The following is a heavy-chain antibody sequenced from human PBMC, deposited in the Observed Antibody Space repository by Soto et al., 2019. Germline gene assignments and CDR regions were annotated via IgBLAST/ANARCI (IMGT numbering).Heavy chain of an antibody. J-gene: IGHJ6*03. CDR3: GSTNYNPSLKSRVTISVDTSKNQFSLKLSSVTAADTAVYYCARHPPPYSGYDPDGDYSHYYYYMDV. D-gene: IGHD3-10*01. CDR2: IYYSGST. Sequence: SETLSLTCTVSGGSISSYYWSWIRQPPGKGLEWIGYIYYSGSTNYNPSLKNRVNKSIDTSKKQFSQKLSSVTAADTTDYYSGSTNYNPSLKSRVTISVDTSKNQFSLKLSSVTAADTAVYYCARHPPPYSGYDPDGDYSHYYYYMDVWGKGTTVTVSS. CDR1: GGSISSYY. V-gene: IGHV4-59*08.